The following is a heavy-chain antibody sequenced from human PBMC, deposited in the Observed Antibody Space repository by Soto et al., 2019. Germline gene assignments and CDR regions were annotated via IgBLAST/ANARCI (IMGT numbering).Heavy chain of an antibody. CDR2: INPDGSVG. CDR3: AGWGGHDYNY. V-gene: IGHV3-7*03. CDR1: GFTFRTYW. Sequence: GGSLRLSCIGSGFTFRTYWMSWVRQAPGMGLEWVANINPDGSVGTYVDSVKGRFTTSRDNAQNSLYLQMNSLRADDTAVYFCAGWGGHDYNYWGQGIPVTVSS. D-gene: IGHD3-16*01. J-gene: IGHJ4*02.